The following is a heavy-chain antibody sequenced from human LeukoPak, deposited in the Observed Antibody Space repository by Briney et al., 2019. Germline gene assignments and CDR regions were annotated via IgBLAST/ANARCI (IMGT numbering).Heavy chain of an antibody. V-gene: IGHV4-38-2*02. J-gene: IGHJ3*02. CDR2: IYHSGST. CDR3: ARDSGSYLYHAFDI. CDR1: GYSISSGYY. D-gene: IGHD1-26*01. Sequence: SETLSLTCTVSGYSISSGYYWGWIRQPPGKGLEWIGSIYHSGSTYYNPSLKSRVTMSVDTSKNQFSLKLSSVTAADTAVYYCARDSGSYLYHAFDIWGQGTMVTVSS.